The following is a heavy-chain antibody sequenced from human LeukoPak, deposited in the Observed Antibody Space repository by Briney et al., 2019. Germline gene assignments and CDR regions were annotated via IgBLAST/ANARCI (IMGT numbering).Heavy chain of an antibody. D-gene: IGHD6-13*01. J-gene: IGHJ4*02. CDR1: GFTVISYE. CDR2: ISSSGNSI. Sequence: GGSLRLSCAASGFTVISYEMNWVRQAPGKGLEWVSYISSSGNSISYADSVKGRFTISRDNAKNSLYLQMNSLRAEDTAVYYCARALPSSYYYFDYWGQGTLVTVSS. V-gene: IGHV3-48*03. CDR3: ARALPSSYYYFDY.